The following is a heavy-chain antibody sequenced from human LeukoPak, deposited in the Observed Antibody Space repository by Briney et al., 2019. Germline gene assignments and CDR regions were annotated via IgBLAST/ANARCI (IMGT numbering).Heavy chain of an antibody. Sequence: GGSLRLSCAASGFTFSNYLVSWFRQAPGQGLEWVASIKQDGSERYYVDSEKGRFTISRDNAKNSLFLQLSSLRVEDTAVYYCARGSMHIYHLYTDYWGQGTLVTVSS. CDR1: GFTFSNYL. J-gene: IGHJ4*02. V-gene: IGHV3-7*01. CDR3: ARGSMHIYHLYTDY. D-gene: IGHD3-16*02. CDR2: IKQDGSER.